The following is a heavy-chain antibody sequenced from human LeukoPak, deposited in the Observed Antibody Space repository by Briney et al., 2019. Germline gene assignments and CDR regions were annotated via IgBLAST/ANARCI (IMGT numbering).Heavy chain of an antibody. V-gene: IGHV3-21*01. Sequence: PGGSLRLSCEASGFTFTTYSMTWVRQAPGKGLEWVSIISSGSSAIFSADALKGRFTISRDNSKNTLYLQMSSLRADDTAVYYCAARPYCTTATCPKTNWFDPWGQGTLVTVSS. J-gene: IGHJ5*02. CDR2: ISSGSSAI. CDR3: AARPYCTTATCPKTNWFDP. D-gene: IGHD2-8*01. CDR1: GFTFTTYS.